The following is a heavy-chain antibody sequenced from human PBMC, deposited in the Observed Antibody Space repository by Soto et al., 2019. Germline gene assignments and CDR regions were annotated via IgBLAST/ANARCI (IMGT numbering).Heavy chain of an antibody. CDR1: GFTFSSYA. CDR3: AKEDFDP. V-gene: IGHV3-30*18. CDR2: ISYDGTNR. J-gene: IGHJ5*02. Sequence: QVQLVESGGGVVRPGRSLRLSCAASGFTFSSYAMHWVRQAPGKGLEWVSIISYDGTNRNYADSVKGRFTISRDNSESTVYLQMNSLSPADTAVYYCAKEDFDPWGQGTLVTVSS.